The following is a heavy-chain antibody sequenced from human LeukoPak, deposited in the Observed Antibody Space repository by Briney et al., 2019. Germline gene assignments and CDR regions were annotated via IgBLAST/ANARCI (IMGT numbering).Heavy chain of an antibody. Sequence: KPSETLSLTCTVSGGSISSYYWSWIRQPPGKGLEGIGYIYTSGSTNYNPSLKSRVTISVDTSKNQFSLKPSSVTAADTAVYYCARQTTDAFDIWGQGTMVTVSS. V-gene: IGHV4-4*09. J-gene: IGHJ3*02. CDR1: GGSISSYY. D-gene: IGHD1-14*01. CDR3: ARQTTDAFDI. CDR2: IYTSGST.